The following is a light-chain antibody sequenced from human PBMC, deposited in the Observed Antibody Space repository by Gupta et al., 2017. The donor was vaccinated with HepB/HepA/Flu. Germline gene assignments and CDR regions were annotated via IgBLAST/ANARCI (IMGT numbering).Light chain of an antibody. CDR2: SIG. CDR3: LLYHGGTVV. Sequence: QTVVTKEPSLTVSPGGTVTLTCASSTGAVTSGHYPNWFQQKPGQPPRALIYSIGSKHSWTPARFSGSLLGGKAALTLSGVRPEDEAEYYCLLYHGGTVVFGGGTKLTVL. J-gene: IGLJ3*02. CDR1: TGAVTSGHY. V-gene: IGLV7-43*01.